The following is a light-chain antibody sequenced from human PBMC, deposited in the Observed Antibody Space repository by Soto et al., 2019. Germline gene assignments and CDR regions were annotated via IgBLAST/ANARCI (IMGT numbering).Light chain of an antibody. CDR1: QGVSSN. J-gene: IGKJ4*01. Sequence: EIVMTQSPATLSVSPGERATLSCRASQGVSSNLAWYQQKPGQAPRLLIYGASTRATGIPARFSGSGSGTEFTLTISSLQSEDSAVYYCQQYKNWLALTFGGGTKVDIK. CDR2: GAS. V-gene: IGKV3-15*01. CDR3: QQYKNWLALT.